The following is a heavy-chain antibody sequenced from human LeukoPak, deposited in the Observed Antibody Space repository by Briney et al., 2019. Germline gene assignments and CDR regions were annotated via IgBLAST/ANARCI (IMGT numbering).Heavy chain of an antibody. D-gene: IGHD6-13*01. CDR1: GFTFSSYA. CDR2: FSATDGSA. Sequence: GGSLRLSCAASGFTFSSYAMTWVRQAPGKGLEWFSAFSATDGSAQYAESVEGRFTISRDNSKNTLFLQMNSLGAEDTAVYYCARAKLAAAGTGAFDVWGQGTLVTVSS. J-gene: IGHJ3*01. V-gene: IGHV3-23*01. CDR3: ARAKLAAAGTGAFDV.